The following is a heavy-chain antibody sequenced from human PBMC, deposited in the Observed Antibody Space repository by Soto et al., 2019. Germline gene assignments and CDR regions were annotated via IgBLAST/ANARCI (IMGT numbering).Heavy chain of an antibody. V-gene: IGHV3-48*03. Sequence: SMRLERTASGFAFGNGERNCGRQAPGKGLEWISYISSSGTTIYYAWSVKGRFTISRDNAKNSLYLRMNSLRDEDTALYYCARSTVTDSRGMAVWGQGTTVTVSS. CDR3: ARSTVTDSRGMAV. J-gene: IGHJ6*02. D-gene: IGHD2-2*01. CDR2: ISSSGTTI. CDR1: GFAFGNGE.